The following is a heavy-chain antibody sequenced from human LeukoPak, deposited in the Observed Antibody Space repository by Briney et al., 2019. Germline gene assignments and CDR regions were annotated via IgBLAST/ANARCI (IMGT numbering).Heavy chain of an antibody. CDR1: GFTFSSYG. CDR2: ISYDGSNK. D-gene: IGHD6-19*01. Sequence: GGSLRLSCPASGFTFSSYGMHWVRQAPGKGLEWVAVISYDGSNKYYADSVKGRFTISRDNSKNTLYLQMNSLRAEDTAVYYCAKDLISGWSPDYWGQGTLVTVSS. V-gene: IGHV3-30*18. CDR3: AKDLISGWSPDY. J-gene: IGHJ4*02.